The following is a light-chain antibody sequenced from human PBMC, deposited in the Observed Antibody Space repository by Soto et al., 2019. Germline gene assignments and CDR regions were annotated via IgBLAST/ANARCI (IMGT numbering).Light chain of an antibody. J-gene: IGKJ5*01. CDR2: GAS. V-gene: IGKV3D-20*02. Sequence: EISLTQSLGTLSLSPWARANLSSMASQSVSSTSLAWYQQKPGQAPRLLIYGASTRATGIPARFSGSGSGTEFTLTISSLEPEDFAVYYCQQRSKWPLTFGQGTRLE. CDR1: QSVSSTS. CDR3: QQRSKWPLT.